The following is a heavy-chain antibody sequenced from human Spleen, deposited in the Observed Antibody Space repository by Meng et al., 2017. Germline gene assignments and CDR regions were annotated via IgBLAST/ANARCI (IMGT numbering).Heavy chain of an antibody. CDR3: AGETGYCSGGGCYSGKHFYYGMDV. Sequence: SVKVSCKPSGYNFPDYYIHWVRRAPGQGLEWMGRINPKSGDTHYAQKFQARVTMTGDTSISTAYMELSGLRSDDTAVYYCAGETGYCSGGGCYSGKHFYYGMDVWGQGTTVTVSS. CDR2: INPKSGDT. J-gene: IGHJ6*02. D-gene: IGHD2-15*01. CDR1: GYNFPDYY. V-gene: IGHV1-2*06.